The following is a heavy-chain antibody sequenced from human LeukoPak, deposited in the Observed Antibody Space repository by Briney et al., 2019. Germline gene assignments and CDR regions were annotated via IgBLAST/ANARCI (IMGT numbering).Heavy chain of an antibody. J-gene: IGHJ4*02. CDR1: GFTFSSYA. D-gene: IGHD6-19*01. Sequence: PGRSLRLSCAASGFTFSSYAMHWVRQAPGKGLEWVAVISYDGSNKYYADSVKGRFTISRDNSKNTLYLQMNSLRAEDTAVYYCAKPSSGWLSHYFDYWGQGTLVTVSS. V-gene: IGHV3-30*18. CDR2: ISYDGSNK. CDR3: AKPSSGWLSHYFDY.